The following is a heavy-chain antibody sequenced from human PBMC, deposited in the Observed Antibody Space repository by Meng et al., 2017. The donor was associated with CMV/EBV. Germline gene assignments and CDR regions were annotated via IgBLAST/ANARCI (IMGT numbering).Heavy chain of an antibody. CDR2: INPNSGGT. V-gene: IGHV1-2*02. CDR1: GYTFTNYY. D-gene: IGHD2-15*01. J-gene: IGHJ4*02. Sequence: ASVKVSCKASGYTFTNYYMHWVRQAPGQGLEWMGWINPNSGGTNYAQKFQGRVTMTRDTSISTAYMELSRLRSDDTAVYYCARSAPYCSGGSCFFYWGQGTLVTVSS. CDR3: ARSAPYCSGGSCFFY.